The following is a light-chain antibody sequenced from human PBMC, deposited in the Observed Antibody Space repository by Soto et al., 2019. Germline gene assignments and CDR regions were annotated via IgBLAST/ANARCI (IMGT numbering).Light chain of an antibody. Sequence: ILFAQSSSPPSFSPRGGAPPSCRASQSINSFLAWYQQRRGQAPRLLIHGASNRATGIPDRFSGSGSGTDFTLTISRLEPEDFAVYYCQQYGGSPRTFGQGTKVDIK. CDR3: QQYGGSPRT. V-gene: IGKV3-20*01. CDR1: QSINSF. CDR2: GAS. J-gene: IGKJ1*01.